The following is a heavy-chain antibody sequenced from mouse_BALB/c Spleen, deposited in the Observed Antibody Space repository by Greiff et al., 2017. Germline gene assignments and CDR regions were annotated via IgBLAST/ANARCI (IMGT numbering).Heavy chain of an antibody. V-gene: IGHV1-80*01. CDR3: TRRNWDWYFDV. D-gene: IGHD4-1*01. Sequence: QVQLQQSGAELVRPGSSVKISCKASGYAFSSYWMNWVKQRPGQGLEWIGQIYPGNSDTSYNQKFKGKAKLTAVTSASTAYMELSSLTNEDSAVYYCTRRNWDWYFDVWGAGTTVTVSS. CDR1: GYAFSSYW. J-gene: IGHJ1*01. CDR2: IYPGNSDT.